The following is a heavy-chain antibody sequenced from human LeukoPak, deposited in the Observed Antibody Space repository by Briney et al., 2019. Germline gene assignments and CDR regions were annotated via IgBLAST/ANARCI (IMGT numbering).Heavy chain of an antibody. V-gene: IGHV3-23*01. D-gene: IGHD3-22*01. J-gene: IGHJ3*02. CDR2: VSDSGDNT. CDR3: AKDKAMIVVVTAFDI. CDR1: GFTFSSHT. Sequence: GGSLRLSCAASGFTFSSHTMNWVRQAPGKGLEWVSGVSDSGDNTYYADSVKGRFTISRDNSKNTLYLQMNSLRAEDTAVYYCAKDKAMIVVVTAFDIWGQGTMVSVSS.